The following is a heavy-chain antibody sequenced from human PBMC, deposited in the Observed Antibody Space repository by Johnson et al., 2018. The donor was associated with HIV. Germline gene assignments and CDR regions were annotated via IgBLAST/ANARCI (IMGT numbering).Heavy chain of an antibody. CDR2: ISGSGGST. Sequence: VQLVESGGGVVQPGRSLRLSCAASGFTFSSYAMSWVRQAPGKGLEWVSAISGSGGSTYYADSVKGRFTISRDISNNTLHLQMNSLRAEDTAVYYCASLINYNFWSGYSVSDAFDIWGQGTMVTVSS. CDR1: GFTFSSYA. D-gene: IGHD3-3*01. CDR3: ASLINYNFWSGYSVSDAFDI. J-gene: IGHJ3*02. V-gene: IGHV3-23*04.